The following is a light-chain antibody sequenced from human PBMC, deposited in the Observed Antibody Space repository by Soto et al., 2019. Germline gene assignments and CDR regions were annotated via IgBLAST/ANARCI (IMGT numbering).Light chain of an antibody. V-gene: IGKV1-5*03. J-gene: IGKJ1*01. CDR2: KAS. CDR3: QPYNSYSQT. Sequence: DIQMTQSPSTLSASVGDRVTITCRASQSISSWLAWYQQKPGKAPKLLIYKASSLESGVPSRFSGSGSGTEFTLTISSLQPDAFATYYCQPYNSYSQTFGQGTKV. CDR1: QSISSW.